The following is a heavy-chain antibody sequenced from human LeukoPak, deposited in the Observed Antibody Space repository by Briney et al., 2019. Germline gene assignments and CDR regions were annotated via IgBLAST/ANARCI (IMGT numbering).Heavy chain of an antibody. CDR2: INPNSGGT. CDR3: ASAIAAAAPGY. CDR1: GYTFTGYY. V-gene: IGHV1-2*02. J-gene: IGHJ4*02. D-gene: IGHD6-13*01. Sequence: GASVKVSCKASGYTFTGYYMHWVRQAPGQGLEWMGWINPNSGGTNYAQKFQGRVTITRDTSASTAYMELSSLRSEDTAVYYCASAIAAAAPGYWGQGTLVTVSS.